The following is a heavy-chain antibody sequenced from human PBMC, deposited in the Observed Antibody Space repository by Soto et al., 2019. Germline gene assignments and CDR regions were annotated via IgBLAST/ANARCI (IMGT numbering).Heavy chain of an antibody. J-gene: IGHJ6*02. Sequence: GGSLRLSCEASGFSFNNAWMNWVRQAPGKGLEWVGRIRSKAVGGTVDYATPVKGRFTISRDDSKNTAYLQMSSLKTEDTGVYYCTTLGNYYYYYQMDVWSQGTTVTVSS. V-gene: IGHV3-15*01. CDR3: TTLGNYYYYYQMDV. D-gene: IGHD3-16*01. CDR2: IRSKAVGGTV. CDR1: GFSFNNAW.